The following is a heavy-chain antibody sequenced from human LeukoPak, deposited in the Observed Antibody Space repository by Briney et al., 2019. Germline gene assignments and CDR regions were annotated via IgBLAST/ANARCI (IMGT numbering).Heavy chain of an antibody. V-gene: IGHV4-34*01. CDR3: ARDIRDGYNSGAFDI. CDR2: INHSGST. J-gene: IGHJ3*02. Sequence: PSETLSLTCAVYGGSFSGYYWSWIRQPPGKGLEWIGEINHSGSTNYNPSLKSRVTISVDTSKNQFSLKLSSVTAADTAVYYCARDIRDGYNSGAFDIWAKGQWSLSLQ. CDR1: GGSFSGYY. D-gene: IGHD5-24*01.